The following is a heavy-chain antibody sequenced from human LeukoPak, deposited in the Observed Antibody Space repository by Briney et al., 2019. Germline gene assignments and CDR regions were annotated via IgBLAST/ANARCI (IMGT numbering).Heavy chain of an antibody. CDR1: GYTFTSYG. D-gene: IGHD3-22*01. Sequence: ASVKVSCKASGYTFTSYGISWVRQAPGQGLEWMGWISAYNGNTNYAQKLQGRVTVTTDTSTSTAYMELRSLRSDDTAVYYCARDRTKIEKGAFDIWGQGTMVTVSS. CDR2: ISAYNGNT. J-gene: IGHJ3*02. V-gene: IGHV1-18*01. CDR3: ARDRTKIEKGAFDI.